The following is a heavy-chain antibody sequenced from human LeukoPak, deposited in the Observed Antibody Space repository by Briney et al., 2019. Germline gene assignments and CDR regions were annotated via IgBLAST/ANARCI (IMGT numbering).Heavy chain of an antibody. D-gene: IGHD1-26*01. Sequence: NPSETLSLTCTVSGGSISSGSYYWSWIRQPAGKGLEWIGRIYTSGSTNYNPSLKSRVTMSVDTSKNQFSLKLSSVTAADTAVYYCARLARGSPWGYYFDYWGQGTLVTVSS. CDR1: GGSISSGSYY. CDR3: ARLARGSPWGYYFDY. J-gene: IGHJ4*02. V-gene: IGHV4-61*02. CDR2: IYTSGST.